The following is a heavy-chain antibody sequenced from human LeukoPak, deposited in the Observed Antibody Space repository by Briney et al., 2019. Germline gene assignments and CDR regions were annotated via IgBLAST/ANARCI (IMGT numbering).Heavy chain of an antibody. CDR3: AKRIQSALATGY. J-gene: IGHJ4*02. Sequence: GSLRLSCAASGFTFSKYGMSWVRQAPGKGLEWVSVISGSGGTTYYADSVKGRFTISQDNSKNTLYLQMNSLRAEDTAVYYCAKRIQSALATGYWGQGTLVTVSS. V-gene: IGHV3-23*01. CDR2: ISGSGGTT. CDR1: GFTFSKYG. D-gene: IGHD5-18*01.